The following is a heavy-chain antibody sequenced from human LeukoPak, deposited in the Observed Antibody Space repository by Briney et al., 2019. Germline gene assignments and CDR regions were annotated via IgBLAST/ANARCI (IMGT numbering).Heavy chain of an antibody. J-gene: IGHJ4*02. D-gene: IGHD3-16*02. CDR1: GYTFTSYD. V-gene: IGHV1-8*01. CDR3: ATRLRTFGGVIVTYYFDY. CDR2: MNPNSGNT. Sequence: ASVKVSCKASGYTFTSYDINWVRQATGQGLEWMGWMNPNSGNTGYAQKFQGRVTMTRNTSISTAYMELSSLRSEDTAVYYCATRLRTFGGVIVTYYFDYWGQGTLVTVSS.